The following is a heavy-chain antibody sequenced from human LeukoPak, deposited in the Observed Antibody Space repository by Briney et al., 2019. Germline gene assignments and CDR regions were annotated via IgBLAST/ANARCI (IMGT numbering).Heavy chain of an antibody. D-gene: IGHD2-2*01. CDR1: GYTFTSYD. Sequence: ASLKVSSKASGYTFTSYDINWVRQATGQGLEWMGWMNPNSGNTGYAQKFQGRVTMTRNTSISTAYMELSSLRSEDTAVYYCARAGCSSTSCYSMAWFDPWGQGTLVTVSS. CDR2: MNPNSGNT. J-gene: IGHJ5*02. CDR3: ARAGCSSTSCYSMAWFDP. V-gene: IGHV1-8*01.